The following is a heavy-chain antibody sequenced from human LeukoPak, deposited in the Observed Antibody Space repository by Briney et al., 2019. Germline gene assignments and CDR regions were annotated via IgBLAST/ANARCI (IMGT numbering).Heavy chain of an antibody. V-gene: IGHV4-39*01. CDR3: AKQTGSGLFVLP. CDR2: IYYTGNT. J-gene: IGHJ4*02. CDR1: GVSISSSNSY. Sequence: PSETLSLTCSVSGVSISSSNSYWGWIRQPPGKGLEWIGCIYYTGNTYYNAALKSRVTISIDTSKNQFSLKLTSVTAADTAVYYCAKQTGSGLFVLPGAQGTLVTVSS. D-gene: IGHD3-10*01.